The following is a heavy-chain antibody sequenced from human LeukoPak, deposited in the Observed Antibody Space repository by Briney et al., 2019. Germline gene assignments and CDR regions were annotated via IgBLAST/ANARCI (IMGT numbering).Heavy chain of an antibody. CDR3: ARHKDYYYSYMDV. V-gene: IGHV4-39*01. CDR2: IYYSGST. CDR1: GGSISSSTYY. J-gene: IGHJ6*03. Sequence: SETLSLTCTVSGGSISSSTYYWGWIRQPPGKGLEWIGTIYYSGSTYYNPSLTSRVTISVDTSKNQFSLKLSSVTAADTAVYYCARHKDYYYSYMDVWGKGTTVTISS.